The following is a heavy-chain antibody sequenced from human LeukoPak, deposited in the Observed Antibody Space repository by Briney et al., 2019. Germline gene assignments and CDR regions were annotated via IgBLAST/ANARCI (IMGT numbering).Heavy chain of an antibody. D-gene: IGHD5/OR15-5a*01. Sequence: GGSLRLSCAASGFTFSSYGMHRVRQAPGKGLEWVAVISYDGSNKYYADSVKGRFTISRDNSKNTLYLQMNSLRAEDTAVYYCAKDAMSTSFDYWGQGTLVTVSS. V-gene: IGHV3-30*18. CDR3: AKDAMSTSFDY. J-gene: IGHJ4*02. CDR2: ISYDGSNK. CDR1: GFTFSSYG.